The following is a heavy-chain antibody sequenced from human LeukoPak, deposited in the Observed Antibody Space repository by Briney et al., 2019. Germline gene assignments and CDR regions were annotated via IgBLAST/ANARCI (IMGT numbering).Heavy chain of an antibody. D-gene: IGHD2-15*01. J-gene: IGHJ4*02. CDR2: LSSSSSSI. V-gene: IGHV3-48*01. CDR3: ARIWVINCSGGSCYYFEY. Sequence: GGSLRLFCAASGFTFSDYSMTWVRQTPGKGLEWVSYLSSSSSSIYYADSVKGRFTISRDNAKESLYLQMNSLRAEDTAVYYCARIWVINCSGGSCYYFEYWGQGTLVTVSS. CDR1: GFTFSDYS.